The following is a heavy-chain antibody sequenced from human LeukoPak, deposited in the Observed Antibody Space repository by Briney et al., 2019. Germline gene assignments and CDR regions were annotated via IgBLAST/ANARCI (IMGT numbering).Heavy chain of an antibody. CDR2: IYTSGST. J-gene: IGHJ4*02. D-gene: IGHD3-22*01. CDR1: GGSISSYY. V-gene: IGHV4-4*07. Sequence: SETLSLTCTVSGGSISSYYWSWIRQPAGKGLEWIGRIYTSGSTNYNTSLKSRVTMSVDTSKNQFSLKLSSVTAADTAVYYCARISYYDSSGYDLDYWGQGTLVTVSS. CDR3: ARISYYDSSGYDLDY.